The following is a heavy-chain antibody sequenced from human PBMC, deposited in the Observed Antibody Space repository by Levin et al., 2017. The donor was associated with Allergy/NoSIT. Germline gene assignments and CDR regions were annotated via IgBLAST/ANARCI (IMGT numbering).Heavy chain of an antibody. CDR3: TTYRLYSGLYYFDD. CDR2: IKQDGSEK. D-gene: IGHD4-11*01. V-gene: IGHV3-7*03. CDR1: GFTFSNYW. Sequence: GGSLRLSCAASGFTFSNYWMSWVRQAPGKGLEWVANIKQDGSEKKYVGSVKGRFTISRDNARDSLYLQMNSLTSEDTAVYYCTTYRLYSGLYYFDDWGQGTLVTVSS. J-gene: IGHJ4*02.